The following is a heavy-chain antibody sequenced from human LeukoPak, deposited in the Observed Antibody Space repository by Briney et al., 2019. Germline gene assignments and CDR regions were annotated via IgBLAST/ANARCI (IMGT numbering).Heavy chain of an antibody. J-gene: IGHJ4*02. V-gene: IGHV3-33*01. CDR2: IWYSGSNK. D-gene: IGHD4-23*01. CDR3: VRNAGNSDYDS. Sequence: PGGSLRLSCAASGFTFRSNGMHWVRRAPGKGLEWVAVIWYSGSNKNYADSVKGRFTISRDNSTNTLYLQMNSLSAEATAVYYCVRNAGNSDYDSWGQGTLVTVSS. CDR1: GFTFRSNG.